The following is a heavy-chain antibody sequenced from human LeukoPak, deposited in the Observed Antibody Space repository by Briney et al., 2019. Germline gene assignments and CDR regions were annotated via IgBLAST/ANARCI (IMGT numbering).Heavy chain of an antibody. V-gene: IGHV1-18*01. CDR1: GYTLTSYG. J-gene: IGHJ6*02. D-gene: IGHD3-9*01. Sequence: ASVKVSCKASGYTLTSYGISWVRQAPGQGLEWMGWISAYNGNTNYAQKLQGRVTMTTDTSTSTAYMELRSLRSDDTAVYYCARDYAPRYYDILTGYGMDVWGQGTTVTVSS. CDR3: ARDYAPRYYDILTGYGMDV. CDR2: ISAYNGNT.